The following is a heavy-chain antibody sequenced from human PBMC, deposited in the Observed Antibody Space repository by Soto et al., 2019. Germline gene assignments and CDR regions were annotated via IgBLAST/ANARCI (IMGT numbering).Heavy chain of an antibody. CDR3: TRESGGSYELDY. D-gene: IGHD1-26*01. V-gene: IGHV3-49*04. CDR2: IRSKAYGGTT. J-gene: IGHJ4*02. Sequence: GGSLRLSCTASGFTFGDYAMSWVRQAPGKGLEWVGFIRSKAYGGTTEYAASVKGRFTISRDDSKSIAYLQMNSLKTEDTAVYYCTRESGGSYELDYWGQGTLVTVSS. CDR1: GFTFGDYA.